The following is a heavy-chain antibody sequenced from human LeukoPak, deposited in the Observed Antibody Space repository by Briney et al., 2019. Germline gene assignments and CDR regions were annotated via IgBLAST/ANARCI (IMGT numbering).Heavy chain of an antibody. V-gene: IGHV3-7*03. D-gene: IGHD3-22*01. CDR1: GFTYSPYW. J-gene: IGHJ5*02. CDR2: IKQDGSEK. Sequence: GGSLRLSCAASGFTYSPYWMTWVRQGPGKGPEWVANIKQDGSEKYYVDSVKGRFTISRDNAKNSLYLQMNSLRAEDTAVYYCARKVYYYDSSGYYPWGQGTLVTVSS. CDR3: ARKVYYYDSSGYYP.